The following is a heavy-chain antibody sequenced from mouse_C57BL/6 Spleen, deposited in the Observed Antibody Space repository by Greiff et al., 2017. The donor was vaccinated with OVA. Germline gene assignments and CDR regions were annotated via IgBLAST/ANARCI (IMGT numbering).Heavy chain of an antibody. CDR3: ARDYGSSLGYFDV. J-gene: IGHJ1*03. D-gene: IGHD1-1*01. V-gene: IGHV1-76*01. CDR2: IYPGSGNT. Sequence: VQLQQSGAELVRPGASVKLSCKASGYTFTDYYINWVKQRPGQGLEWIARIYPGSGNTYYNEKFKGKATLTAEKSSSTAYMQLSSLTSEDSAVYFCARDYGSSLGYFDVWGTGTTVTVSS. CDR1: GYTFTDYY.